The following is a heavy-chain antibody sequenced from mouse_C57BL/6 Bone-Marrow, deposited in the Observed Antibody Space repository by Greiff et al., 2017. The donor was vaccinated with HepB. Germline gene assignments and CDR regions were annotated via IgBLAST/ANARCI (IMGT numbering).Heavy chain of an antibody. J-gene: IGHJ1*01. D-gene: IGHD1-1*01. Sequence: QVQLKQSGAELARPGASVKLSCKASGYTFTSYGISWVKQRTGQGLEWIGEIYPRSGNTYYNEKFKGKATLTADKSSSTAYMELRSLTSEDSAVYFCAIDGSRTTYWYVDVWGAGTTVTVSS. CDR2: IYPRSGNT. V-gene: IGHV1-81*01. CDR3: AIDGSRTTYWYVDV. CDR1: GYTFTSYG.